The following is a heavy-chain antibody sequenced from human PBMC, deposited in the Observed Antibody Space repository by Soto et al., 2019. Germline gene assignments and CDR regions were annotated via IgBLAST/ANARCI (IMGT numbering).Heavy chain of an antibody. J-gene: IGHJ4*02. Sequence: QVHLVQSGVEVKKPGASVKVSCKASGYNFINYGITWVRQAPGQGLEWMGWIRVHKGNTNYAQKFQGRVTMSTDTSTSTAYMELRSLRPDDTAVYYCVRDLDGAGSYYTDYWGPGNLVIVSS. V-gene: IGHV1-18*01. CDR2: IRVHKGNT. CDR1: GYNFINYG. D-gene: IGHD3-10*01. CDR3: VRDLDGAGSYYTDY.